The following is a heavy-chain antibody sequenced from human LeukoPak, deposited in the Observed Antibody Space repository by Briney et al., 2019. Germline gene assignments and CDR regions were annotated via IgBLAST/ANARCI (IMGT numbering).Heavy chain of an antibody. CDR3: TRASGYSSGAVDY. D-gene: IGHD5-18*01. CDR1: GFTFDDYA. V-gene: IGHV3-9*03. Sequence: GRSLRLSCAASGFTFDDYAMHWVRQAPGKGLEWVSGISWIGGSIGYADSVKGRFTISRDNAKSTLYLQMNSLRADDMALYYCTRASGYSSGAVDYWGQGTLVTVSS. J-gene: IGHJ4*02. CDR2: ISWIGGSI.